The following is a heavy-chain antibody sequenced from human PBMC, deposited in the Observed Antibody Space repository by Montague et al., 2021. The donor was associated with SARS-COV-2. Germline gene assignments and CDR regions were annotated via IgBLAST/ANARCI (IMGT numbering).Heavy chain of an antibody. CDR1: GGSVSSAGYS. Sequence: TLSLTCSISGGSVSSAGYSWYWIREPPGKGLEWIGHVHHSGNSYYNPSLKSRVTISRDGPKNQFSLKVTSETAADTAVYYCASYRDYGGYFWGRGALVAVAS. D-gene: IGHD4-23*01. CDR2: VHHSGNS. J-gene: IGHJ4*02. V-gene: IGHV4-30-2*01. CDR3: ASYRDYGGYF.